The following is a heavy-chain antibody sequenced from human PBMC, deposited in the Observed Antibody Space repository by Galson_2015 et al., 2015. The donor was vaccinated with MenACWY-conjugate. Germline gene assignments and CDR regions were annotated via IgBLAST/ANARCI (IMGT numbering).Heavy chain of an antibody. Sequence: SLRLSCAASGFTFSRYWMHWVRHAPGKGLVWVSRIDSEGTSTTYADSVKGRFTISRDNAKNTLYLQMNSLRAEDTAVYYCARDRGAFSSAIPGNHFDPWGQGTLVTVSS. CDR2: IDSEGTST. D-gene: IGHD3-3*01. CDR1: GFTFSRYW. J-gene: IGHJ5*02. CDR3: ARDRGAFSSAIPGNHFDP. V-gene: IGHV3-74*01.